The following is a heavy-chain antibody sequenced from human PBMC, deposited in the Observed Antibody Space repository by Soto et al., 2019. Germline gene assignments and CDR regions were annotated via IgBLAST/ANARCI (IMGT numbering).Heavy chain of an antibody. V-gene: IGHV4-59*01. J-gene: IGHJ3*02. D-gene: IGHD7-27*01. Sequence: QVQLQESGPGLVKPSETLSLTCTVSGGSISGYYWSWIRQPPGKGLEWIGWVYYSGSTNYNPSLKSRVTISVDTSKNQFSLTLSSVTAADTAVYYCARDWGHDAFDIWGRGTMVTVSS. CDR1: GGSISGYY. CDR3: ARDWGHDAFDI. CDR2: VYYSGST.